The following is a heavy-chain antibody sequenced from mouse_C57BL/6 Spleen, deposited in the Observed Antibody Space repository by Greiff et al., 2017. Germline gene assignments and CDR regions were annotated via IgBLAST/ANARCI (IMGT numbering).Heavy chain of an antibody. CDR2: IYPGSGNT. Sequence: VKLMESGAELVRPGASVKLSCKASGYTFTDYYINWVKQRPGQGLEWIARIYPGSGNTYYNEKFKGKATLTAEKSSSTAYMQLSSLTSEDSAVYFCARTGDLPRAMDYWGQGTSVTVSS. J-gene: IGHJ4*01. D-gene: IGHD5-5*01. V-gene: IGHV1-76*01. CDR3: ARTGDLPRAMDY. CDR1: GYTFTDYY.